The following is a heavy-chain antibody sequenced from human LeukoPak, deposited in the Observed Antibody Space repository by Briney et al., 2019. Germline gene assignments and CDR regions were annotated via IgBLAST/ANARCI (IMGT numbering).Heavy chain of an antibody. V-gene: IGHV4-59*01. CDR3: ARDSVAAPPGDPSHYFDY. D-gene: IGHD6-19*01. CDR2: IYYSGGT. J-gene: IGHJ4*02. CDR1: GGSISSYY. Sequence: PSETLSLTCTVSGGSISSYYWSWIRQPPGKGLEWIGYIYYSGGTNYNPSLKSRVTISVDTSKNQFSLKLSSVTAADTAVYYCARDSVAAPPGDPSHYFDYWGQGTLVTVSS.